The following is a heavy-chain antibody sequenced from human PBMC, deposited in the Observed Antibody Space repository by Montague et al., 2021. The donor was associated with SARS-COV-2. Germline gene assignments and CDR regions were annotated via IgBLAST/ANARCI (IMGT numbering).Heavy chain of an antibody. J-gene: IGHJ4*02. D-gene: IGHD3-10*01. CDR2: MYWDDDE. CDR1: GFSLSTYGVG. V-gene: IGHV2-5*02. Sequence: PALVKPTQTLTLTCTFSGFSLSTYGVGVGWLRQPPGKALEWLALMYWDDDERYSPSLRSRLSVTKGTSKNQVVLTMTNMDPVDTATYYCVFQRAYDSGSYWDWGQGILVTVSS. CDR3: VFQRAYDSGSYWD.